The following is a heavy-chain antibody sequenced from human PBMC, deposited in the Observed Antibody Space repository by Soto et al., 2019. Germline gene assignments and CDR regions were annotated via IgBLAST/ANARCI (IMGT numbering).Heavy chain of an antibody. CDR3: ARGGSGSQTVGY. D-gene: IGHD1-26*01. CDR2: IYSRGGT. CDR1: GFTVSNNY. J-gene: IGHJ4*02. Sequence: EVQLVESGGGLVQPGGSLRLSCAASGFTVSNNYMTWVRQAPGKGLEWVSLIYSRGGTDYADSVKGRFTISRDNSKNMVYLQMNSLRVEDTAVYYCARGGSGSQTVGYWGQGARVTVSS. V-gene: IGHV3-66*01.